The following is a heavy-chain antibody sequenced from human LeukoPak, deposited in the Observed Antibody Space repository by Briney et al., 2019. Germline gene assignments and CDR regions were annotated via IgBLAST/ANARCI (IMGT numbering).Heavy chain of an antibody. CDR1: GGSISSYY. J-gene: IGHJ3*02. Sequence: SETLSLTCTVSGGSISSYYWSWIRQPPGKGLEWIGYIYYSGSTNYNPSLKSRVTISVDTSKNQFSLKLSSVTAADTAVYYCARRGVVPVVRDAFDIWGQGTMVTVSS. CDR2: IYYSGST. V-gene: IGHV4-59*08. CDR3: ARRGVVPVVRDAFDI. D-gene: IGHD2-2*01.